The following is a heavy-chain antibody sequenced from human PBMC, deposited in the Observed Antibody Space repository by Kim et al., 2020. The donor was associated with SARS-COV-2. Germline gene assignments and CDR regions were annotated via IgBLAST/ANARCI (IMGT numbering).Heavy chain of an antibody. CDR3: AREEYGDYRKFDY. V-gene: IGHV7-4-1*02. D-gene: IGHD4-17*01. Sequence: YAQGFTGRFVFSLDTSVSTAYLQISSLKAEDTAVYYCAREEYGDYRKFDYWGQGTLVTVSS. J-gene: IGHJ4*02.